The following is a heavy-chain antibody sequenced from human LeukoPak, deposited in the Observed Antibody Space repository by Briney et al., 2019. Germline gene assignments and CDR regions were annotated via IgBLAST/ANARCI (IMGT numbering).Heavy chain of an antibody. D-gene: IGHD5-24*01. V-gene: IGHV3-23*01. CDR2: ISGSGGST. CDR1: GFTFTNYA. J-gene: IGHJ4*02. CDR3: AKDLGSGWLARTTYYFDY. Sequence: GGSLRLSCAASGFTFTNYAMHWVRQAPGKGLEWVSAISGSGGSTYYADSVKGRFTISRDNSKNTLYLQMNSLRAEDTAVYYCAKDLGSGWLARTTYYFDYWGQGTLVTVSS.